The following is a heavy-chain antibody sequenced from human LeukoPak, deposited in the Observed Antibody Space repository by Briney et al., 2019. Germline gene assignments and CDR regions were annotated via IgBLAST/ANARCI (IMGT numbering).Heavy chain of an antibody. CDR2: IYYSGST. D-gene: IGHD3-22*01. V-gene: IGHV4-59*01. CDR1: GGSISSYY. J-gene: IGHJ5*02. CDR3: ARDSGFSYYYDCSGWGFDP. Sequence: SETLSLTCTVSGGSISSYYWSWIRQPPGKGLEWIGYIYYSGSTNYNPSLKSRVTTSVDTSKNQFSLKLSSVTAADTAVYYCARDSGFSYYYDCSGWGFDPWGQGTLVTVSS.